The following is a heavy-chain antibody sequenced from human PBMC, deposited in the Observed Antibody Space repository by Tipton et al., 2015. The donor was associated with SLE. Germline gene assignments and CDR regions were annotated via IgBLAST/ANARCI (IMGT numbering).Heavy chain of an antibody. CDR2: INAGNGNT. D-gene: IGHD2-2*01. Sequence: QSGPEVKKPGASVKVSCKASGYTFTSYAMHWVRQDPGQRLEWMGWINAGNGNTKYSQKFQGRVTITRDTSASTACMELSSLRSEDTAVYYCVVGGGYCSSTSCPAYWGQGTLVTVSS. CDR3: VVGGGYCSSTSCPAY. CDR1: GYTFTSYA. J-gene: IGHJ4*02. V-gene: IGHV1-3*01.